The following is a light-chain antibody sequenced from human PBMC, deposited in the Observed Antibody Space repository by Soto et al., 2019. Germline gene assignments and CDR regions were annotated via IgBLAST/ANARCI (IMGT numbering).Light chain of an antibody. V-gene: IGKV3-11*01. CDR1: QSISSP. CDR3: QQCSWPPRA. CDR2: DAS. Sequence: EIVLTQSPATLSLSPGERATLSCRASQSISSPLSWYQQRPGQAPRLILHDASNRATAIPARCSGSGSGTDFTLTISSLDPEDVAVYYCQQCSWPPRAFGGGTRVEIK. J-gene: IGKJ4*01.